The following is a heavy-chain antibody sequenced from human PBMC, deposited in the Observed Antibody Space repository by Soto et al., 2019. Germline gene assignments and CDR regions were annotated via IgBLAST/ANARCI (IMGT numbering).Heavy chain of an antibody. Sequence: QVQLVQSGAEVKKPGASVKVSCKASGYTFTSYDINWVRQATGQGLEWMGWLNLNSGNTGYAQKFQGRVTMTRNTSISTAYMELSSLRSEDTAVYYCASAVHYYYDSSGYYYGVFYFDYWGQGTLVNVSS. CDR1: GYTFTSYD. D-gene: IGHD3-22*01. J-gene: IGHJ4*02. V-gene: IGHV1-8*01. CDR2: LNLNSGNT. CDR3: ASAVHYYYDSSGYYYGVFYFDY.